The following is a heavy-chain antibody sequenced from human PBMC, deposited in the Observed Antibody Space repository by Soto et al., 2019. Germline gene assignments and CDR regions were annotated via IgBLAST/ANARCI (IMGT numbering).Heavy chain of an antibody. J-gene: IGHJ3*02. V-gene: IGHV3-66*01. CDR1: GFTVSANH. CDR3: ARDLQMSPFAI. CDR2: IHTGGNT. Sequence: GGSLRLSCAASGFTVSANHMSWVRQAPGEGLEWVSLIHTGGNTYYADSVKGRFTISRDNSKNTLSLQMNSLRVEDTAVYYCARDLQMSPFAIWGQGTMVTVSS.